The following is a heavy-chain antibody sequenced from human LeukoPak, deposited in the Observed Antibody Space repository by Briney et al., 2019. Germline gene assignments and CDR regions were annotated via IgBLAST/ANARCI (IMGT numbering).Heavy chain of an antibody. V-gene: IGHV4-59*01. Sequence: SETLSLTCTVSSGSISSDYWSWNRQPPGKGLEGIGDIYYSGSTNYNPSLKSRVTISVDTSKNQFSLKLSSLTAADTAVYYCARDRAYSYGHTYYYYMDVWGKGTTVTVSS. D-gene: IGHD5-18*01. CDR3: ARDRAYSYGHTYYYYMDV. CDR1: SGSISSDY. CDR2: IYYSGST. J-gene: IGHJ6*03.